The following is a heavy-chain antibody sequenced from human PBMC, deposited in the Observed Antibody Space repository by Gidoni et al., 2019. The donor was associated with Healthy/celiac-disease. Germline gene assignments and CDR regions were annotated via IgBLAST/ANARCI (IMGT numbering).Heavy chain of an antibody. J-gene: IGHJ4*02. V-gene: IGHV3-21*01. CDR2: ISSSSSYI. CDR3: ARDKIGTTEGCDY. CDR1: GFTFSSYS. Sequence: EVQLVESGGGLVKPGGSLRLCCAASGFTFSSYSMNWVRQAPGKGLEWVSSISSSSSYIYYADSVKGRFTISRDNAKNSLYLQMNSLRAEDTAVYYCARDKIGTTEGCDYWGQGTLVTVSS. D-gene: IGHD1-7*01.